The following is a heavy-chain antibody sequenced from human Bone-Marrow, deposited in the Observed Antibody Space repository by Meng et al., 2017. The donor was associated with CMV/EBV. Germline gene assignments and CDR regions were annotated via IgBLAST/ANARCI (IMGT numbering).Heavy chain of an antibody. CDR1: GGSVSSGSYY. V-gene: IGHV4-61*01. CDR2: IYYSGST. Sequence: GSLRLSCTVSGGSVSSGSYYWSWIRQPPGKGLEWIGYIYYSGSTNYNPSLKSRVTISVDTSKNQFSLKLSSVTAADTAVYYCARETDGYGRFDYWGQGTLVTVSS. J-gene: IGHJ4*02. CDR3: ARETDGYGRFDY. D-gene: IGHD5-24*01.